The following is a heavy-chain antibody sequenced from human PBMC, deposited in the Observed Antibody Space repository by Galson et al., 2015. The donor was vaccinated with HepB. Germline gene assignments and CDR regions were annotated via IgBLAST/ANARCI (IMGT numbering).Heavy chain of an antibody. V-gene: IGHV3-33*01. J-gene: IGHJ5*02. CDR1: GFTFSSHG. Sequence: SLRLSCAASGFTFSSHGMHWVRQAPGKGLEWVAVIWDDGSNTYYADSVKGRFIISRDNSKNTLYLQMNSLRAEDTAVYYCARSLVKGWWFDPWGQGTLVTVSS. CDR3: ARSLVKGWWFDP. D-gene: IGHD2-21*01. CDR2: IWDDGSNT.